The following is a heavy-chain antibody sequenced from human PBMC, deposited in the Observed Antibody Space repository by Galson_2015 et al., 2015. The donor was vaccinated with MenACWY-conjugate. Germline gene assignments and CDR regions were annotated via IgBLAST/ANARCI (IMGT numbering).Heavy chain of an antibody. CDR1: GGSISSRNW. J-gene: IGHJ5*02. Sequence: ETLSLTCAVSGGSISSRNWWSWVRQPPGKGLEWIGEIYHSGSTNYNPSLKSRVTISVDTSKNQFSLKLNSVTAADTAVYYCARGADMSGIVEAPPAMVWFDPWGQGTLVTVSS. CDR2: IYHSGST. CDR3: ARGADMSGIVEAPPAMVWFDP. D-gene: IGHD2-2*01. V-gene: IGHV4-4*02.